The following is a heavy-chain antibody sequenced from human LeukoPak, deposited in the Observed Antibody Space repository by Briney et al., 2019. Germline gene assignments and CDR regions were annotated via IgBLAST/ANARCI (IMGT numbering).Heavy chain of an antibody. J-gene: IGHJ5*02. CDR3: ARTLIAVAADWFDP. V-gene: IGHV4-61*02. Sequence: SQTLSLTCTVSGGSISSGSYYWSWIRQPAGKGLEWIGRINTSGSTNYNPSLKSRVTISVDTSKNQFSLKLSSVTAADTAVYYCARTLIAVAADWFDPWGQGTLVTVSS. CDR2: INTSGST. D-gene: IGHD6-19*01. CDR1: GGSISSGSYY.